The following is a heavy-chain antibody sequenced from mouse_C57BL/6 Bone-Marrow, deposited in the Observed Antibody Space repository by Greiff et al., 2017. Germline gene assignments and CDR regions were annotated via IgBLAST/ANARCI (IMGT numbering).Heavy chain of an antibody. CDR1: GYTFTSYW. D-gene: IGHD2-3*01. Sequence: QVQLQQPGAELVMPGASVKLSCKASGYTFTSYWMHWVKQRPGQGLEWIGEIDPSDSYTNYIQKFKGKSTLTVDKSSSTAYMQLSSLTSEDSAVYYCARGWLLPFDYWGQGTTLTVSS. CDR2: IDPSDSYT. J-gene: IGHJ2*01. V-gene: IGHV1-69*01. CDR3: ARGWLLPFDY.